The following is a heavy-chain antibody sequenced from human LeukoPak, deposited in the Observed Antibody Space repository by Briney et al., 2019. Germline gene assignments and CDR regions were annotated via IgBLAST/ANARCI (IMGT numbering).Heavy chain of an antibody. J-gene: IGHJ4*02. CDR3: ARGTSRGWSHRYYFDY. CDR1: GYTFTSYA. CDR2: INAGNGNT. Sequence: ASVKVSCRASGYTFTSYAMHWVRQAPGQRLEWMGWINAGNGNTKYSQKFQGRVTITRDTSASTAYMELSSLRSEDTAVYYCARGTSRGWSHRYYFDYWGQGTLVTVSS. V-gene: IGHV1-3*01. D-gene: IGHD6-19*01.